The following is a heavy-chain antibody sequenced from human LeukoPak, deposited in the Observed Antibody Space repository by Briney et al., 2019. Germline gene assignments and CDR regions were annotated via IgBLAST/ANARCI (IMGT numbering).Heavy chain of an antibody. CDR1: GGTFSSYA. CDR2: IIPIFGTA. Sequence: GASVKVSCKASGGTFSSYAISWVRQAPGQGLEWMGGIIPIFGTANYAQKFQGRVTITADESTSTAYMELSSLRSEDTAVYYCASQTMIARYGNDYWGQGTLVTVSS. CDR3: ASQTMIARYGNDY. D-gene: IGHD3-22*01. J-gene: IGHJ4*02. V-gene: IGHV1-69*13.